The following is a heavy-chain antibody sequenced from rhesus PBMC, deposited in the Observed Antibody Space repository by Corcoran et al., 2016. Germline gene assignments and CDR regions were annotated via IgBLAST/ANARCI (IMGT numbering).Heavy chain of an antibody. CDR1: GGPFSIYG. Sequence: QAQLQASGPCLVKSSEPLSLTRAVAGGPFSIYGGSWLAQPPGWGLGWIGEIKGNSKTTSSNPCLVMRSTISKNASKDLSSLYLTSVAAAVTAVYYGGRQEVVVTKGFDLWSQGILVTVSS. J-gene: IGHJ4*01. CDR2: IKGNSKTT. CDR3: GRQEVVVTKGFDL. D-gene: IGHD3-16*01. V-gene: IGHV4-80*01.